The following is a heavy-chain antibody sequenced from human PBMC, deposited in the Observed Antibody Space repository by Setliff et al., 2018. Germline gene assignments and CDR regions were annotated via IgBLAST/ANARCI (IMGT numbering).Heavy chain of an antibody. CDR1: GFTFKNYG. V-gene: IGHV3-33*01. Sequence: GGSLRRSCVASGFTFKNYGMHWVRQAPGKGLEWVAVIWYDGNNKDHADSVKGRFTISRDNSKNTLYLQMDSLRVEDTAVYYCVRGEMFSTSPRADWGQGTQVTVS. CDR2: IWYDGNNK. J-gene: IGHJ4*02. D-gene: IGHD2-2*01. CDR3: VRGEMFSTSPRAD.